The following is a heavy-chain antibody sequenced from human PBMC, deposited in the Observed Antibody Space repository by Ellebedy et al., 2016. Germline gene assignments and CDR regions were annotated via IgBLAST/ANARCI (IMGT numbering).Heavy chain of an antibody. CDR1: GGSIRSSSYY. D-gene: IGHD2-8*01. J-gene: IGHJ4*02. Sequence: SETLSLXXTVSGGSIRSSSYYWGWIRQPPGKGLEWIGTIYYSGTTYYNPSLKSRVTISVDTSKNQFSLKLSSVTAGDTAVYYCALCTAWAVVDYWGQGTLVTVSS. V-gene: IGHV4-39*01. CDR3: ALCTAWAVVDY. CDR2: IYYSGTT.